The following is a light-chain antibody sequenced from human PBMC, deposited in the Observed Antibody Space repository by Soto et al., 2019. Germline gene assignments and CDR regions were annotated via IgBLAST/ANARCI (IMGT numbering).Light chain of an antibody. V-gene: IGLV2-14*01. CDR3: SSYTSSSTVV. Sequence: QSVLTQPASVSGSPGQSITISCTGTSSDVGGYNYVCWYQQHPGKAPKLIIHDVSNRPSGVSHRFSGSKSGNTASLSISGLQAEDEADYYCSSYTSSSTVVFGGGTQLTVL. J-gene: IGLJ2*01. CDR1: SSDVGGYNY. CDR2: DVS.